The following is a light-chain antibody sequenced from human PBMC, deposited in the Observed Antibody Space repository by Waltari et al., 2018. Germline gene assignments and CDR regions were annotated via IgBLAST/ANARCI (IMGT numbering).Light chain of an antibody. Sequence: SSELTQDPAVSVALGQTVRITCQGDSLRSYYASWYQQKPGQAPVLFIYGKNNRPSGIPDRFSGASSGNTAALTITGAKAEDEADYYCNSRDSSGNHVVFGGGTKLTVL. CDR1: SLRSYY. J-gene: IGLJ2*01. CDR3: NSRDSSGNHVV. V-gene: IGLV3-19*01. CDR2: GKN.